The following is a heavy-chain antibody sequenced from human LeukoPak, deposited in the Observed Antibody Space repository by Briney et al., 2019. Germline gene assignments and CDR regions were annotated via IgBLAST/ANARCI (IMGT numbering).Heavy chain of an antibody. J-gene: IGHJ4*02. Sequence: GASVKVSWKASGYTFTSYGISWVRQAPGQGLEWMGWISAYNGNTNYAQKLQGRVTMTTDTSTSTAYMELRSLRSDDTAVYYCARDQGYCSSTSCHPSDYWGQGTLVTVSS. CDR2: ISAYNGNT. D-gene: IGHD2-2*01. CDR3: ARDQGYCSSTSCHPSDY. CDR1: GYTFTSYG. V-gene: IGHV1-18*01.